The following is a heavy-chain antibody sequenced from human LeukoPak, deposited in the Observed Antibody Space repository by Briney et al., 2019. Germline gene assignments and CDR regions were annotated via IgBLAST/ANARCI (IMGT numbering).Heavy chain of an antibody. J-gene: IGHJ3*02. CDR2: IYYSGST. D-gene: IGHD3-22*01. Sequence: SETLSLTCTVSGGSISSSSYYWGWIRQPPGKGLEWIGYIYYSGSTYYNPSLKSRVTISVDTSKNQFSLKLSSVTAADTAVYYCASNTMTNAFDIWGQGTMVTVSS. CDR3: ASNTMTNAFDI. V-gene: IGHV4-31*03. CDR1: GGSISSSSYY.